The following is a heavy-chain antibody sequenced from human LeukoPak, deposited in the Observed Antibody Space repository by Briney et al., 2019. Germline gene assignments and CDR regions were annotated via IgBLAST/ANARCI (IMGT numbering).Heavy chain of an antibody. J-gene: IGHJ4*02. CDR2: INPNSGGT. V-gene: IGHV1-2*02. CDR1: GYTFTGYY. CDR3: ARDAVTAQYFDY. Sequence: SVKVSCKASGYTFTGYYMHWVRQAPGQGLEWMGWINPNSGGTNYAQKFQGRVTMTRDTSISTAYMELSRLRSDDTAVYYCARDAVTAQYFDYWGQGTLVTVSS. D-gene: IGHD2-21*02.